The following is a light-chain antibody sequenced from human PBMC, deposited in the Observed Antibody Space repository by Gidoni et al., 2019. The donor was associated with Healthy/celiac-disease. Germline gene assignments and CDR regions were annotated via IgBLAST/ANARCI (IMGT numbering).Light chain of an antibody. J-gene: IGKJ4*01. Sequence: EIVLPQAPGTLSLSPGERATLSCRASQSVSSSYLAWYQQKPGRAPRLLISGAASRATGIPDRFSGSGSGTDFTLTISRLEPEDFAVYYCQQYGSSPLTFGGGTRVEIK. V-gene: IGKV3-20*01. CDR3: QQYGSSPLT. CDR2: GAA. CDR1: QSVSSSY.